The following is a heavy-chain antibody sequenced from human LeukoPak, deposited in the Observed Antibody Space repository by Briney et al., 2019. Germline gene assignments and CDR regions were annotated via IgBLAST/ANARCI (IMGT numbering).Heavy chain of an antibody. CDR1: GFTFSSYA. V-gene: IGHV3-30*04. CDR2: IQYDGSNE. D-gene: IGHD2-8*01. Sequence: GGSLRLSCAASGFTFSSYAIHWVRQAPGKGLEWVAYIQYDGSNEQYADSVKGRFSISRDSSKNILYLQMNSLRAEDTAVYYCAKDRCSNGIGCYYYYMDVWGKGTTVTISS. J-gene: IGHJ6*03. CDR3: AKDRCSNGIGCYYYYMDV.